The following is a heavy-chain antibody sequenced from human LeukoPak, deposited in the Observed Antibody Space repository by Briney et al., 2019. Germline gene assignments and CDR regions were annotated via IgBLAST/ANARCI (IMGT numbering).Heavy chain of an antibody. CDR3: ARPRIWFGNTLEDY. CDR1: GFTVSSNY. CDR2: IYSGGST. D-gene: IGHD3-10*01. Sequence: GGSLRLSCAASGFTVSSNYMSWVRQAPGKGLEWVSVIYSGGSTYYADSVKGRFTISRDNSKNTLYLQMNSLRAEDTAVYYCARPRIWFGNTLEDYRGQGTLVTVSS. J-gene: IGHJ4*02. V-gene: IGHV3-53*01.